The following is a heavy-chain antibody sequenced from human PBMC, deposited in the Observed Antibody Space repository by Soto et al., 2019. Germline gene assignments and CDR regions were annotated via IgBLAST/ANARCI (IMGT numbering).Heavy chain of an antibody. CDR2: IYSGGST. CDR3: XXXXGPIGD. CDR1: GFTVSSNY. J-gene: IGHJ4*02. D-gene: IGHD3-16*01. Sequence: EVQLVESGGGLVQPGGSLRLSCAASGFTVSSNYMSWVRQAPGKGLEWVSVIYSGGSTYYADSVKGRFTISRDNSKNTXXXXXXXXXXXXXXXXXXXXXXGPIGDWGQGTLVTVSS. V-gene: IGHV3-66*01.